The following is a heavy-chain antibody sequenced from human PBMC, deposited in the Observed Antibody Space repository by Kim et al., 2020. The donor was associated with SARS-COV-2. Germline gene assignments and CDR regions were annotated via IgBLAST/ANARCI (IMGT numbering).Heavy chain of an antibody. V-gene: IGHV3-30*18. J-gene: IGHJ4*02. Sequence: GGSLRLSCAASGFTFSSYGMHWVRQAPGKGLEWVAVISYDGSNKYYADSVKGRFTISRDNSKNTLYLQMNSLRAEDTAVYYCAKDRSIAVAAPYYFDYWGQGTLVTVSS. CDR2: ISYDGSNK. CDR1: GFTFSSYG. CDR3: AKDRSIAVAAPYYFDY. D-gene: IGHD6-19*01.